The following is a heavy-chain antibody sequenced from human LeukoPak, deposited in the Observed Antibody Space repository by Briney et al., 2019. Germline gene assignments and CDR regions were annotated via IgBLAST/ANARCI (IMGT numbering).Heavy chain of an antibody. Sequence: SETLSLTCTVSGGSISSSSYYCGWIRQPPGKGLEWIGSISYSASTYYNPSLKSRVTISVDTSKNQFSLKLSSVTAADTAVYYCARHVVSAAFDYWGEGTLVSVSS. CDR3: ARHVVSAAFDY. J-gene: IGHJ4*02. CDR2: ISYSAST. D-gene: IGHD2-2*01. V-gene: IGHV4-39*01. CDR1: GGSISSSSYY.